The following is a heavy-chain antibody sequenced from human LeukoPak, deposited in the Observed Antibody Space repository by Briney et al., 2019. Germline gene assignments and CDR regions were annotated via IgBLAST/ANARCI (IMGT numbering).Heavy chain of an antibody. Sequence: GSLRLSCVASGFSLRNYAMTWVRQAPGKELERVSAISGSGGTTYYADSVKGRFTISRDSSENTLYLQMNSLRVDDTAVYYCAKHAVGYCTNGICYERGYYFDYWGQGALVTVSS. V-gene: IGHV3-23*01. D-gene: IGHD2-8*01. CDR3: AKHAVGYCTNGICYERGYYFDY. J-gene: IGHJ4*02. CDR1: GFSLRNYA. CDR2: ISGSGGTT.